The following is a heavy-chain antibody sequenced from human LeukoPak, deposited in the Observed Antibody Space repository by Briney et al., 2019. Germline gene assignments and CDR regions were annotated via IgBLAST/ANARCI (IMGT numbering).Heavy chain of an antibody. D-gene: IGHD6-19*01. CDR2: IYTSGST. CDR1: GGSISSGSYY. J-gene: IGHJ3*02. Sequence: SETLSLTCTVSGGSISSGSYYWSWIRQPAGKGLEWIGRIYTSGSTNYNPSLKSRVTISVDTSKNQFSLKLSSVTAADTAVYYCARATYVYSSGWYVRDAFDIWGQGTMVTVSS. CDR3: ARATYVYSSGWYVRDAFDI. V-gene: IGHV4-61*02.